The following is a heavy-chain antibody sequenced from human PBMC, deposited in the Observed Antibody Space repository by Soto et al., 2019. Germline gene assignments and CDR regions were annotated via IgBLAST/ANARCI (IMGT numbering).Heavy chain of an antibody. D-gene: IGHD4-17*01. CDR1: GGSISSGGYY. CDR2: IYYSGST. CDR3: ARDVAVTTGIYYYYYGMDV. Sequence: ASETLSLTCTVSGGSISSGGYYWSWIRQHPGKGLEWIGYIYYSGSTYYNPSLKSRVTISVDTSKNQFSLKLSSVTAADTAVYYCARDVAVTTGIYYYYYGMDVWGQGTTVTVSS. J-gene: IGHJ6*02. V-gene: IGHV4-31*03.